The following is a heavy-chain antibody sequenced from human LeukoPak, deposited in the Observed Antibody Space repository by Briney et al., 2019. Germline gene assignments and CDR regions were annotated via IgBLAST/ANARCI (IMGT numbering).Heavy chain of an antibody. J-gene: IGHJ4*02. CDR3: ARATLRGDPFDF. CDR1: GDSLNSGNYY. V-gene: IGHV4-31*01. CDR2: IFTSGNT. Sequence: SETLSLTCTVSGDSLNSGNYYWTWIRQHPGKGLEWIGYIFTSGNTYYNPSLKGQLLTSVDTSKSQFSLRLTSVTAADTAVYYCARATLRGDPFDFWGQGIQVTVSS. D-gene: IGHD2-21*02.